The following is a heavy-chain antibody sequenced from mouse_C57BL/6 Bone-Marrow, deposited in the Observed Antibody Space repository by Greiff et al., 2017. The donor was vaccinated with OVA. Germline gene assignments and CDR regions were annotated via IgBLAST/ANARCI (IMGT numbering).Heavy chain of an antibody. J-gene: IGHJ4*01. CDR2: ISNGGGST. CDR3: ERRGVVEGDYAMDY. V-gene: IGHV5-12*01. CDR1: GFTFSDYY. D-gene: IGHD1-1*01. Sequence: EVKLVESGGGLVQPGGSLKLSCAASGFTFSDYYMYWVRQTPEKRLEWVAYISNGGGSTYYPDTVKGRFTISRDNDKNNQDLQRGRLKSEDTAMEYCERRGVVEGDYAMDYWGQGTSVTVSA.